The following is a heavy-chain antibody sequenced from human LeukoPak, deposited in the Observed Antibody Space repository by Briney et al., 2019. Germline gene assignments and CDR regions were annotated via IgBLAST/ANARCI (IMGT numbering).Heavy chain of an antibody. Sequence: GGSLRLSCAASGFTFSSYAMHWVRQAPGKGLEWVAVISHDGSNKYYADSVKGRFTISRDNSKNTLYLQMNSLRAEDTAVYYCASPSNEWELLVYWGQGTLVTVSS. CDR2: ISHDGSNK. D-gene: IGHD1-26*01. J-gene: IGHJ4*02. CDR1: GFTFSSYA. V-gene: IGHV3-30-3*01. CDR3: ASPSNEWELLVY.